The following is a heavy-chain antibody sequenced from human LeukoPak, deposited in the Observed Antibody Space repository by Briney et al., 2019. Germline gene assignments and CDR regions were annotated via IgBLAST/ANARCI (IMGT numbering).Heavy chain of an antibody. Sequence: PGRSLRLSCAASGFTFDDYAMHWVRQAPGKALELVSPISWNSAIISYADSVKGRFTISRDNANNSLYLQMNSLRADDTAFYYCARDTLGEGEDANYAVYYFDYWGQGTVVTVSS. D-gene: IGHD4/OR15-4a*01. CDR2: ISWNSAII. CDR3: ARDTLGEGEDANYAVYYFDY. J-gene: IGHJ4*02. V-gene: IGHV3-9*01. CDR1: GFTFDDYA.